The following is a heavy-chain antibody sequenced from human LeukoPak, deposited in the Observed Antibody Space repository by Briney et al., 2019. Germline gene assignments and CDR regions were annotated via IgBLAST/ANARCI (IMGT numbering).Heavy chain of an antibody. D-gene: IGHD3-10*01. CDR1: GGSISSYY. V-gene: IGHV4-59*01. J-gene: IGHJ4*02. Sequence: PSETLSLTCTVSGGSISSYYWSWIRQPPGKGLEWIGYIYYSGSTNYNPSLKSRVTISVDTSKNQFSLKLSSVTAADTAVYYCARRAAYYCGSGSFDYWGQGTLVTVSS. CDR3: ARRAAYYCGSGSFDY. CDR2: IYYSGST.